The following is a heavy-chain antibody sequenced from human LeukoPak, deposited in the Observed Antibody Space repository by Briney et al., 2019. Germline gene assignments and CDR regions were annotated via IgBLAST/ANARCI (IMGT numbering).Heavy chain of an antibody. V-gene: IGHV1-69*05. CDR3: ARVGAAAGTWDY. D-gene: IGHD6-13*01. CDR1: GGTFSSYA. Sequence: SVKVSCKASGGTFSSYAISWVRQAPGQGLEWMGGIIPISGTANYAQKFQGRVTITTDESTSTAYMGLSSLRSEDTAVYYCARVGAAAGTWDYWGQGTLVTVSS. CDR2: IIPISGTA. J-gene: IGHJ4*02.